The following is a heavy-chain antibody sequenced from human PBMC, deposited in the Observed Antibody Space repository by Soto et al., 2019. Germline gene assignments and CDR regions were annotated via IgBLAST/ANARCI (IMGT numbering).Heavy chain of an antibody. V-gene: IGHV4-59*01. J-gene: IGHJ5*02. D-gene: IGHD3-3*01. Sequence: SETLSLTCTVSGGSISGYYWSWIRQPPGKGLEWIGYIYYSGSTNYNPSLKSRVTISIDTSKNQFSLKLSSVTAADTAVYYCARTYYDFWSGYWRCFDPWGQGTLVTVSS. CDR2: IYYSGST. CDR3: ARTYYDFWSGYWRCFDP. CDR1: GGSISGYY.